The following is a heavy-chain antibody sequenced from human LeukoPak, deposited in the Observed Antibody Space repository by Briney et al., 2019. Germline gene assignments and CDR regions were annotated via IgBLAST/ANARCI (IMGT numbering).Heavy chain of an antibody. CDR3: ARAGGGSYGGPYDY. Sequence: GASVKVSCKASGYTFTGYYMHWGRQAPGQGLEWMGLINPTGGSTGYAQKFQGRVTMTRDTSTSTVYMELSSLRSEDTAVYYCARAGGGSYGGPYDYWGQGTLVTVSS. D-gene: IGHD1-26*01. CDR2: INPTGGST. V-gene: IGHV1-46*01. J-gene: IGHJ4*02. CDR1: GYTFTGYY.